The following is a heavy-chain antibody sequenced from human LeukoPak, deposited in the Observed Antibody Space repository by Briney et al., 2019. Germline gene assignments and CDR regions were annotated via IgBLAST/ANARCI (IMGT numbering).Heavy chain of an antibody. Sequence: PGGSLGLSCVASGFTFSSYGMHWVRQAPGKGLEWVTVIWYDGSDKYYADSVKGRFTISRDNSKNTLYLQMNNLRAEDTAVYYCARAGKPGGSYPAPYYFDYWGQGTLVTVSS. D-gene: IGHD1-26*01. J-gene: IGHJ4*02. CDR2: IWYDGSDK. V-gene: IGHV3-33*01. CDR3: ARAGKPGGSYPAPYYFDY. CDR1: GFTFSSYG.